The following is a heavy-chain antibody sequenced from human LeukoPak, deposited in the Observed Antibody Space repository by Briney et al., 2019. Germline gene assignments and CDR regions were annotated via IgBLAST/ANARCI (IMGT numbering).Heavy chain of an antibody. Sequence: GGSLRLSCAASGFTVSSNYMNWVRQAPGKGLEWVSVIYSGGSTYYADSVKGRFTISRDNAKNSLYLQMNSLRAEDTAVYYCARDRDWFDPWGQGTLVTVSS. CDR3: ARDRDWFDP. V-gene: IGHV3-53*01. CDR2: IYSGGST. CDR1: GFTVSSNY. J-gene: IGHJ5*02.